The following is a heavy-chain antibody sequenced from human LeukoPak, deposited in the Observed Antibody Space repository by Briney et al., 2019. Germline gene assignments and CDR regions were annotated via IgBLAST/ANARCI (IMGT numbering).Heavy chain of an antibody. CDR3: AKSPVDIVATAN. V-gene: IGHV3-33*06. CDR1: GFTFSSYG. J-gene: IGHJ4*02. Sequence: GGSLRLSCAASGFTFSSYGMHWVRQAPGKGLEWVAVIWYDGSNKYYADSVKGRFTISRDNSKNTLYLQMNSLRAEDTAVYYCAKSPVDIVATANWGQGTLVTVSS. D-gene: IGHD5-12*01. CDR2: IWYDGSNK.